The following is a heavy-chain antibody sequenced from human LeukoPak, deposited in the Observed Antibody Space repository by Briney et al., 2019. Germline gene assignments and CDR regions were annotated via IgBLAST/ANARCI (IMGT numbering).Heavy chain of an antibody. D-gene: IGHD2-15*01. CDR3: ATFAGVLTGGLLL. V-gene: IGHV3-7*01. J-gene: IGHJ6*04. CDR2: IKKDGSEK. CDR1: GFTSSAFW. Sequence: PGGSLRLSCVASGFTSSAFWMSWVRRPPGKGLEWVANIKKDGSEKEYVDSVKGRFSIFRDNAKNSVLLQMNSLRGEDTAVYYCATFAGVLTGGLLLWGKGTTVIVSS.